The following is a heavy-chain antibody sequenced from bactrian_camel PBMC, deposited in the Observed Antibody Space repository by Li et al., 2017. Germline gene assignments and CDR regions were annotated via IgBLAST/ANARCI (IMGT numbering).Heavy chain of an antibody. V-gene: IGHV3-2*01. D-gene: IGHD4*01. CDR3: AAKECDYEGDGPDFDF. Sequence: HVQLVESGGGSVQVGGSLRLSCKASGSAFWHYCMGWVRQAPEKKREVVATIESTGQTTYGESVKGRFTISKDNGENILYLQMNSLKPEDTGMYYCAAKECDYEGDGPDFDFWGQGTQVTVS. CDR1: GSAFWHYC. J-gene: IGHJ6*01. CDR2: IESTGQT.